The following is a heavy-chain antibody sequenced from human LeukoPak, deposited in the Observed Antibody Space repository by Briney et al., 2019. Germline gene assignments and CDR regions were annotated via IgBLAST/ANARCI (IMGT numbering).Heavy chain of an antibody. D-gene: IGHD3-10*01. CDR2: ISAYNGNT. CDR3: ARSLGRFGEMYDAFDI. Sequence: ASVKVSCKASGYTFTSYGISWVRQGPGQGLEWMGWISAYNGNTNYAQKLQGRVTMTRDTTTSTAYMELRSLRSDDTAVYYCARSLGRFGEMYDAFDIWGQGTMVTLSS. J-gene: IGHJ3*02. V-gene: IGHV1-18*01. CDR1: GYTFTSYG.